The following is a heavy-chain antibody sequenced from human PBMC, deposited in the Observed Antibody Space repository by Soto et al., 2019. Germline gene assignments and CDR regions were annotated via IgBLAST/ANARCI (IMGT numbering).Heavy chain of an antibody. D-gene: IGHD2-21*02. CDR1: GFSLSTSGVG. J-gene: IGHJ4*02. CDR3: AHRDSDRPYSDY. V-gene: IGHV2-5*02. CDR2: IYWDDDK. Sequence: QITLKESGPTLVKPTQTLTLTCTFSGFSLSTSGVGVGWIRQPPGKALEWLALIYWDDDKRYSPSLKSRLTLXKXPSKNRVVLTMTNMDPVDTATYYCAHRDSDRPYSDYWGQGTLVTVSS.